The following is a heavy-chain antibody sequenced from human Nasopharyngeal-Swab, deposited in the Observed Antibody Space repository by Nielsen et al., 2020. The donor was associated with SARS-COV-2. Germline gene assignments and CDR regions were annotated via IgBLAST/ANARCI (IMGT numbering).Heavy chain of an antibody. D-gene: IGHD5-12*01. CDR3: AKDRDSGDDSDDYYHYYGMDV. Sequence: GESLKISCAASGFTFSSYAISWVRQAPGKGLEWVSVISGSDYSTYYADSVKGRFTISRDNSKNTVSLQMNSLRVEDTVMYYCAKDRDSGDDSDDYYHYYGMDVWGQGTTVTVSS. J-gene: IGHJ6*02. CDR1: GFTFSSYA. CDR2: ISGSDYST. V-gene: IGHV3-23*01.